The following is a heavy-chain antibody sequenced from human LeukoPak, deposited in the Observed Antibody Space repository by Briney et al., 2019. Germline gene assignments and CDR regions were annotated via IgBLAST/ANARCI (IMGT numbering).Heavy chain of an antibody. CDR1: GGSFSGYY. CDR3: AREGFHWFDT. J-gene: IGHJ5*02. V-gene: IGHV4-34*01. CDR2: INHSGST. D-gene: IGHD3-3*01. Sequence: PSETLSLTCAVYGGSFSGYYWSWIRQPPGKGLEWIGEINHSGSTNYNPSLKSRVTISVDTSKNQFSLKLSSVTAADTAVYYCAREGFHWFDTWGQGTLVTVSS.